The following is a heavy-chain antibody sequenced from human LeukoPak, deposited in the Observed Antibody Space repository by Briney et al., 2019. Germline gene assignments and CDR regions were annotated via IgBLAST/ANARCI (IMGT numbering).Heavy chain of an antibody. CDR3: ARDGVVAGPWHFDY. CDR1: GFTFSSYS. CDR2: ISSSSSTI. D-gene: IGHD2-15*01. V-gene: IGHV3-48*01. Sequence: PGGSLRLSCAASGFTFSSYSMNWVRQAPGKGLEWISHISSSSSTIYYADSLKGRFTISRDNAKNSLYLQMNSLRAEDTAVYYCARDGVVAGPWHFDYWGRGTLVTVSS. J-gene: IGHJ4*02.